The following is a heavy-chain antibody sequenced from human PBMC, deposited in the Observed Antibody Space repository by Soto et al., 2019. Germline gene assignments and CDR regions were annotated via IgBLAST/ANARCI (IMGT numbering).Heavy chain of an antibody. V-gene: IGHV3-48*02. CDR3: ARDFYYDSSGYFDY. CDR1: GFTFSSYS. Sequence: EVQLVESGGGLVQPGGSLRLSCAASGFTFSSYSMNWVRQAPGKGLEWVSYISSSSSPIYYADSVKGRFTISRDNAKNSLYLQMNSLRDEDTAVYYCARDFYYDSSGYFDYWGQGTLVTVSS. J-gene: IGHJ4*02. CDR2: ISSSSSPI. D-gene: IGHD3-22*01.